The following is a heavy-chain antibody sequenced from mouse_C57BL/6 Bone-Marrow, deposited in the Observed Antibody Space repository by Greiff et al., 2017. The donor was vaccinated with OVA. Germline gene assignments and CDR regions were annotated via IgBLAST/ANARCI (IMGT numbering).Heavy chain of an antibody. V-gene: IGHV3-6*01. Sequence: EVQRVESGPGLVKPSQSLSLTCSVTGYSITSGYYWNWIRQFPGNKLEWMGYISYDGSNNYNPSLKNRISITRDTSKNQFFLKLNSVTTEDTATYYSARNAYYSNYDYYAMDYWGQGTSVTVSS. CDR1: GYSITSGYY. J-gene: IGHJ4*01. CDR3: ARNAYYSNYDYYAMDY. D-gene: IGHD2-5*01. CDR2: ISYDGSN.